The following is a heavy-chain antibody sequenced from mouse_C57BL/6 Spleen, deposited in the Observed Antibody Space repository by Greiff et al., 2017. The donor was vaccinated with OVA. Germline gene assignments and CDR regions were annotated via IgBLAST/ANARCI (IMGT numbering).Heavy chain of an antibody. J-gene: IGHJ2*01. CDR1: GYTFTSYW. Sequence: QVQLKQPGAELVKPGASVKLSCKASGYTFTSYWMQWVKQRPGQGLEWIGEIDPSDSYTNYNQKFKGKATLTVDTSSSTAYMQLSSLTSEYSAVYYCARENYCNHFDYWGQGTTLTVSS. CDR2: IDPSDSYT. D-gene: IGHD2-1*01. CDR3: ARENYCNHFDY. V-gene: IGHV1-50*01.